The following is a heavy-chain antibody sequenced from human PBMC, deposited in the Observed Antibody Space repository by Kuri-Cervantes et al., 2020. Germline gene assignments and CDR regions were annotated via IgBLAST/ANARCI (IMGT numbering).Heavy chain of an antibody. CDR3: ARGYSYGWRWFDP. CDR2: IYYSGST. V-gene: IGHV4-59*01. D-gene: IGHD5-18*01. CDR1: GGSWSGYY. J-gene: IGHJ5*02. Sequence: GSLRLSCAVYGGSWSGYYWSWIRQSPGKGLEWIGYIYYSGSTVYNPSLKSRVTISVDTSKNQFSLKLTSVTAADTAVYYCARGYSYGWRWFDPWGQGTLVTVSS.